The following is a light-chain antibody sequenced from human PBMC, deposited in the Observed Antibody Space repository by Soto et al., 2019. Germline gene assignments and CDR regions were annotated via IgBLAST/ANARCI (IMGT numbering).Light chain of an antibody. V-gene: IGLV2-14*01. Sequence: QSALTQPDSVSGSPGQSITISCTGTSSDFGGYNYVSWYQHHPGKAPKLIIYGVSDRPSGVSNRFSGSKSGNTASLTISGLQAEDEADYYCSSYTGRSTRVFGTGTKVTVL. CDR1: SSDFGGYNY. CDR2: GVS. J-gene: IGLJ1*01. CDR3: SSYTGRSTRV.